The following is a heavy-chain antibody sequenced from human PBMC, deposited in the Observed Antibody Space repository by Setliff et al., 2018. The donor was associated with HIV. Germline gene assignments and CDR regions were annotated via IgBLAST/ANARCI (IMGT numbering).Heavy chain of an antibody. CDR1: GGSISSYY. Sequence: PSETLSLTCTVSGGSISSYYWSWMRQPPGKGLEWLGHIYSSGSTNYNPSLKSRVTISVDTSKNQFSLKLYSVTAADTAVYYCARAYFGSGIYYWGQGTLVTVSS. CDR2: IYSSGST. J-gene: IGHJ4*02. V-gene: IGHV4-4*09. CDR3: ARAYFGSGIYY. D-gene: IGHD3-10*01.